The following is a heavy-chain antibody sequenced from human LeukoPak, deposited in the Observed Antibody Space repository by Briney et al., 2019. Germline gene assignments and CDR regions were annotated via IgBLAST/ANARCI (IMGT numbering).Heavy chain of an antibody. CDR2: IYTSGST. Sequence: TSETLSLTCTVPGGSISSYYWSWIRQPAGKGLEWIGRIYTSGSTNYNPSLKSRVTMSVDTSKTQFSLKLSSVTAADTAVYYCAGVSPRTLHAFDIWGQGTMVTVSS. CDR1: GGSISSYY. CDR3: AGVSPRTLHAFDI. J-gene: IGHJ3*02. D-gene: IGHD1-26*01. V-gene: IGHV4-4*07.